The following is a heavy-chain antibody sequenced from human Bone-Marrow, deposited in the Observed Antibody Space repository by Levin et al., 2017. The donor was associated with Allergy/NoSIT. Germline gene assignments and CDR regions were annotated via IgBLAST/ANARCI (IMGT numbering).Heavy chain of an antibody. V-gene: IGHV3-23*01. D-gene: IGHD6-25*01. CDR3: AKSRRVAAGTSGLDY. Sequence: GESLKISCVASGFTFSHYAMTWVRQAPGKGLEWVSSISGSGTNTYYADSVKGRFTIFRDNSNDTLFLHMNTLRAEDTAIYYCAKSRRVAAGTSGLDYWGQGTLVTLSS. CDR1: GFTFSHYA. J-gene: IGHJ4*02. CDR2: ISGSGTNT.